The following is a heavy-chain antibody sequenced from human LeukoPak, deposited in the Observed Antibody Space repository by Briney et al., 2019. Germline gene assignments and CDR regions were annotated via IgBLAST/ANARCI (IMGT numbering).Heavy chain of an antibody. J-gene: IGHJ2*01. Sequence: PSETLSLTCTVSGGSISSHYWSWIRQPPGKGLEWIGYIYYSGSTNYNPSLKSRVTISVDTSKNQFSLKLSSVTAADTAVYYCARADCGGDCYSYINWYFDLWGRGTLVTVSS. V-gene: IGHV4-59*11. CDR3: ARADCGGDCYSYINWYFDL. D-gene: IGHD2-21*01. CDR2: IYYSGST. CDR1: GGSISSHY.